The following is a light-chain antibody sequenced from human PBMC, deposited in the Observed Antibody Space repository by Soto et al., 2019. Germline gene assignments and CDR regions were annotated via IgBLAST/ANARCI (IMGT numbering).Light chain of an antibody. CDR1: QSVNSRY. J-gene: IGKJ3*01. V-gene: IGKV3-20*01. Sequence: EIVLTQSPGTLSLSPGQRATFSCRASQSVNSRYLAWYQEKPGQAPRLLIYGASSRATGIPDRFSGSRSGTDFTLTISRLEPEDFAVYYCHYYDDSPPFPFGPGTKLDIK. CDR2: GAS. CDR3: HYYDDSPPFP.